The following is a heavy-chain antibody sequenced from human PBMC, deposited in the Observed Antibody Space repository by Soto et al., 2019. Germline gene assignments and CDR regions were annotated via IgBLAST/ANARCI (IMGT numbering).Heavy chain of an antibody. D-gene: IGHD3-3*01. CDR2: VFHSGNS. CDR3: ARRQRFDFWSSYSYSNHGLDV. V-gene: IGHV4-4*02. CDR1: GISISSDNP. J-gene: IGHJ6*02. Sequence: VQLQESGPGLVKPSGTLSLTCAVSGISISSDNPWTWVRQPPGEGLEWIGEVFHSGNSNSNPSLKSLVTMSVDTSRNQFSLRLNSVTAADAAVYYCARRQRFDFWSSYSYSNHGLDVWGQGTKVAVSS.